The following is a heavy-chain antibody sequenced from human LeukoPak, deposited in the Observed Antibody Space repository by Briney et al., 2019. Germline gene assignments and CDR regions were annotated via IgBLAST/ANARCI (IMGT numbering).Heavy chain of an antibody. CDR1: GGTFSSYA. J-gene: IGHJ4*02. V-gene: IGHV1-69*06. D-gene: IGHD3-22*01. CDR2: IIPIFGTA. Sequence: ASVKVSCKASGGTFSSYAISWVRQAPGQGLEWMGGIIPIFGTANYAQKFQGRVTMTEDTSTDTAYMELSSLRSEDTAVYYCATLEDSSGYYYGDYWGQGTLVTVSS. CDR3: ATLEDSSGYYYGDY.